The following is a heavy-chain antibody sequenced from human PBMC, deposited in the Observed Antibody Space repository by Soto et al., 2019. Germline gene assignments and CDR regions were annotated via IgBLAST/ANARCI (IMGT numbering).Heavy chain of an antibody. V-gene: IGHV3-30-3*01. CDR2: ISYDGSNK. Sequence: QVQLVESGGGVVQPGRSLRLSCAASGFTFSSYAMHWVRQAPGKGLEWVAVISYDGSNKYYADSVKGRFTISRDNSKNTLYLHMNSLRAEDTAVYYCARDRSRYPRDAFDIWGQGTMVTVSS. D-gene: IGHD3-16*02. CDR3: ARDRSRYPRDAFDI. J-gene: IGHJ3*02. CDR1: GFTFSSYA.